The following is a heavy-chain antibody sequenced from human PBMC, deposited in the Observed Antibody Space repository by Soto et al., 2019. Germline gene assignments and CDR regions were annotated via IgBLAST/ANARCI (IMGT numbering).Heavy chain of an antibody. CDR2: IYRTGST. J-gene: IGHJ4*02. D-gene: IGHD1-7*01. CDR3: ASRDPGTSVDY. CDR1: GGSFTSNNG. Sequence: SETLSLTCAVSGGSFTSNNGWTWVRQPPGQGREWIGEIYRTGSTNYNPSLKSRVTISLDKSENQFSLKVTSLTAADTAVYYCASRDPGTSVDYWGQGTLVTISS. V-gene: IGHV4-4*02.